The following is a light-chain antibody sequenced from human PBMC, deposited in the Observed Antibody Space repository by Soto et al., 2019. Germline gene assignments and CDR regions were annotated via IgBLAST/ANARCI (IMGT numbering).Light chain of an antibody. CDR1: SSDVGGYNY. CDR3: SSYTSISTLLYV. CDR2: DVT. V-gene: IGLV2-14*01. Sequence: QSVLTQPASVSGSPGQSITISCTGTSSDVGGYNYVSWYQQHPGKAPKPMIYDVTNRPSGVSNRFSGSKSGNTASLTISVLQAEDEADYYCSSYTSISTLLYVFGTGTKVTVL. J-gene: IGLJ1*01.